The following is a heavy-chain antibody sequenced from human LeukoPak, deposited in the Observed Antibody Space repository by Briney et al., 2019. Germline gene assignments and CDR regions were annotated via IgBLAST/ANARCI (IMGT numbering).Heavy chain of an antibody. Sequence: PSETLSLTCTVSGGSISNSNWYLVWIRQPPGKGLEWIGSIYYTGYTYYNPSLKSRVTISVDTSKNQFSLKLSSVTAADTAVYYCARARAMVRGVIRRDFDYWGQGTLVTVSS. D-gene: IGHD3-10*01. CDR2: IYYTGYT. CDR3: ARARAMVRGVIRRDFDY. V-gene: IGHV4-39*07. J-gene: IGHJ4*02. CDR1: GGSISNSNWY.